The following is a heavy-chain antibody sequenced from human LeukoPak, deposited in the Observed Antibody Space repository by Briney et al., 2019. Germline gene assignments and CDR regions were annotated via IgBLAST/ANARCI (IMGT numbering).Heavy chain of an antibody. J-gene: IGHJ2*01. CDR3: ARGGYGAYYFDL. Sequence: QSGGSLRLSCAASGFTFSNYWMRWVRQAPGKGLVWVSRINSDGIRTNYADSVKGRFTISRDNAENTLYLQMNSLRAEDTAVYYCARGGYGAYYFDLWGRGTLVTVSS. V-gene: IGHV3-74*01. CDR1: GFTFSNYW. CDR2: INSDGIRT. D-gene: IGHD4-17*01.